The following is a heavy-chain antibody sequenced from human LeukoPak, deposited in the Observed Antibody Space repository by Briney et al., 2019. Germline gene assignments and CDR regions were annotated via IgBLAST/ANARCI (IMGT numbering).Heavy chain of an antibody. D-gene: IGHD1-7*01. Sequence: SETLSLTCTVSGGSISSGDYYWSWIRQPPGKGLEWIGYIYYSGSTNYNPSLKGRVTISVVTSKNQFSLKLSFVTAADTAVYYCARGANWNLGAFDIWGQGTMVTVSS. CDR1: GGSISSGDYY. CDR3: ARGANWNLGAFDI. V-gene: IGHV4-61*08. J-gene: IGHJ3*02. CDR2: IYYSGST.